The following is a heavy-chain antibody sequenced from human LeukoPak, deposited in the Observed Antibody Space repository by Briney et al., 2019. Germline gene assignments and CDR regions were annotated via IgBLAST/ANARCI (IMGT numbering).Heavy chain of an antibody. D-gene: IGHD6-13*01. CDR3: ARMKWYGSSWYRRSYPFDY. V-gene: IGHV3-7*01. J-gene: IGHJ4*02. Sequence: GGSLRLSCAASGFTFSSYWMSWVRQAPGKGLEWVANIKQDGSEKYYVDSVKGRFTISRDNAKNSLYLQMNSLRAEDTAVYYCARMKWYGSSWYRRSYPFDYWGQGTLVTVSS. CDR2: IKQDGSEK. CDR1: GFTFSSYW.